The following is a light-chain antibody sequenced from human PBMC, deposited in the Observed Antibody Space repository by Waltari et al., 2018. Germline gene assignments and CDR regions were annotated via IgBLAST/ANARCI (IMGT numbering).Light chain of an antibody. Sequence: CRASQSVSSNLAWYQQKPCQAPRLLIYGASTRATGIPARFSGSGSGTEFTLTISSLQSEDFAVYYCQQYNNWPLTFGQGTRLEIK. V-gene: IGKV3-15*01. CDR2: GAS. J-gene: IGKJ5*01. CDR1: QSVSSN. CDR3: QQYNNWPLT.